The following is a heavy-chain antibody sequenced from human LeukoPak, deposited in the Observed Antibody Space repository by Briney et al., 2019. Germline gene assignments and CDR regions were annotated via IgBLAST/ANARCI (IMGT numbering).Heavy chain of an antibody. CDR2: ISCNSGSI. J-gene: IGHJ4*02. V-gene: IGHV3-9*03. Sequence: GGSLRLSCAASGFTFDDYAMHWVRQAPGKGLEWVSGISCNSGSIGYADSVKGRFTISRDNAKNSLYLQMNSLRAEDMALYYCAKTARLGSSSPLDYWGQGTLVTVSS. CDR1: GFTFDDYA. D-gene: IGHD6-6*01. CDR3: AKTARLGSSSPLDY.